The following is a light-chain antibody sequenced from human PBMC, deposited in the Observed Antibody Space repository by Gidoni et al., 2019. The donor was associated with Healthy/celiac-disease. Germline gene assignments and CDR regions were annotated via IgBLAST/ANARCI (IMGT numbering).Light chain of an antibody. CDR2: AAS. V-gene: IGKV1-39*01. J-gene: IGKJ2*01. CDR1: QSISSY. Sequence: DIQMTQSPSSLSASVGDSVTITCRASQSISSYLNWYQQKPGKAPKLLIYAASSLHGGVSSRFSGSGSGTDFTLTISSLQPEDFATYYCQQSYSTPHSFGPGTKLEIK. CDR3: QQSYSTPHS.